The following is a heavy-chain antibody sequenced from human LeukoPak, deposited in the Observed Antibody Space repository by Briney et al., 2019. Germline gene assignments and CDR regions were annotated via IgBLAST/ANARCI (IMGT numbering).Heavy chain of an antibody. Sequence: GGSLRLSCAASGFTFSSYGMQWLGQAPGKGLEGGAFIRYDGSNQYYADSVKGRFTISRDNSKNTLYLEMHSLRAKDTRVYYCAKKMSNNWYNHLFDYWGEGTLATVSS. CDR3: AKKMSNNWYNHLFDY. J-gene: IGHJ4*02. V-gene: IGHV3-30*02. CDR1: GFTFSSYG. CDR2: IRYDGSNQ. D-gene: IGHD6-13*01.